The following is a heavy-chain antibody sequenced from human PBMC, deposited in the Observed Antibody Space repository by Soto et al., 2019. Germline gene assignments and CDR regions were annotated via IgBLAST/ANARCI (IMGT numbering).Heavy chain of an antibody. CDR2: ISGSGGST. CDR3: AKFSALGIAAAGTPQFDY. Sequence: PGGSLRLSCAASGFTFSSYAMSWVRQAPGKGLEWVSAISGSGGSTYYADSVKGRFTISRDNSKNTLYLQMNSLRAEDTAVYYCAKFSALGIAAAGTPQFDYWGQGTLVTVSS. D-gene: IGHD6-13*01. V-gene: IGHV3-23*01. J-gene: IGHJ4*02. CDR1: GFTFSSYA.